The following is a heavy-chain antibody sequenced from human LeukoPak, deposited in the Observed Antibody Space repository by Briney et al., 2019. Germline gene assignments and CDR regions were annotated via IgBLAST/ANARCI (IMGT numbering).Heavy chain of an antibody. CDR1: GGSISSYY. CDR2: IYYSGST. V-gene: IGHV4-59*01. Sequence: SETLSSTCTVSGGSISSYYWSWIRQPPGKGLEWIGYIYYSGSTNYNPSLKSRVTISVDTSKNQFSLKLSSVTAADTAVYYCASTRIITTDYYGMDVWGQGTTVTVSS. D-gene: IGHD3-22*01. CDR3: ASTRIITTDYYGMDV. J-gene: IGHJ6*02.